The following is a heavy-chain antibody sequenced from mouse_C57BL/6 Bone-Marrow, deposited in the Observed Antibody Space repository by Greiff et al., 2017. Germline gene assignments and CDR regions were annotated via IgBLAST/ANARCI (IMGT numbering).Heavy chain of an antibody. Sequence: DVKLVESGGGLVKPGGSLKLSCAASGFTFSSYAMSWVRPTPEKRLEWVATISDGGSYTYYPDNVKGRFTISRDNDKNNLYLQMSHLKSEDTAMYYCAREGIYYDYDGGYYYAMDYWGQGTSVTVSS. D-gene: IGHD2-4*01. CDR2: ISDGGSYT. V-gene: IGHV5-4*01. J-gene: IGHJ4*01. CDR1: GFTFSSYA. CDR3: AREGIYYDYDGGYYYAMDY.